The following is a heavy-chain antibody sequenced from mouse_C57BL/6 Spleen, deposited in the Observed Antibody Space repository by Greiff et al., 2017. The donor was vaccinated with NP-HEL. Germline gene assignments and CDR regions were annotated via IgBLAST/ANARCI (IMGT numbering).Heavy chain of an antibody. D-gene: IGHD2-5*01. CDR3: ARHGSNYLYYAMDY. Sequence: EVKLVESGGGLVKPGGSLTLSCAASGFTFSSYTMSWVRQTPEKRLEWVATISGGGGNTYYPDSVKGRFTISRDNAKNTLYLQMSSLRSEDTALYYCARHGSNYLYYAMDYWGQGTSVTVSS. CDR2: ISGGGGNT. J-gene: IGHJ4*01. CDR1: GFTFSSYT. V-gene: IGHV5-9*01.